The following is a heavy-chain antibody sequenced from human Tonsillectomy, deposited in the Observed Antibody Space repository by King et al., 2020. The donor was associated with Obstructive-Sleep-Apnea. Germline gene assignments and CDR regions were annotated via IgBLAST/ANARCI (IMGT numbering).Heavy chain of an antibody. CDR3: GGYNWFDP. J-gene: IGHJ5*02. V-gene: IGHV3-30*03. CDR1: GFTFSNYG. D-gene: IGHD6-13*01. Sequence: VQLVESGGGVVQPGRSLRLSCAASGFTFSNYGMHWVRQALGEGLEWGAIISYDGSDKYYADSLKGRFTISRDNSKSTLYLQMNSLRPEDTAVYYCGGYNWFDPWGQGTLVTVSS. CDR2: ISYDGSDK.